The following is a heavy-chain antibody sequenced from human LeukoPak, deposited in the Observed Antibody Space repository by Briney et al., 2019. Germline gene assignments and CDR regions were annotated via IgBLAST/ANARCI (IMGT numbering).Heavy chain of an antibody. CDR3: AKGYYDSSYFDY. CDR2: ISWNSGSI. D-gene: IGHD3-22*01. CDR1: GFTFDDYA. V-gene: IGHV3-9*01. J-gene: IGHJ4*02. Sequence: GGSLRLSCAASGFTFDDYAMHWVRQAPGKGLEWVSGISWNSGSIGYADSVKGRFTITRDNAKNSLYLQMNSLRAEDTALYYCAKGYYDSSYFDYWGQGTLVTVSS.